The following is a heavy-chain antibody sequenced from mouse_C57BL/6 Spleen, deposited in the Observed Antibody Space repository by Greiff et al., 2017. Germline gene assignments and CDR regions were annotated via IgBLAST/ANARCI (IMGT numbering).Heavy chain of an antibody. D-gene: IGHD2-1*01. J-gene: IGHJ4*01. CDR1: GYTFTSYW. Sequence: QVQLQQPGAELVKPGASVKVSCKASGYTFTSYWMHWVKQRPGPGLEWIGRIHPSDSDTNYNQKFKGKATLTVDKSSRTAYMQLSSLTSEDSAVYYCAKPPDYGNLYYAMDYWGQGTSVTVSS. CDR2: IHPSDSDT. V-gene: IGHV1-74*01. CDR3: AKPPDYGNLYYAMDY.